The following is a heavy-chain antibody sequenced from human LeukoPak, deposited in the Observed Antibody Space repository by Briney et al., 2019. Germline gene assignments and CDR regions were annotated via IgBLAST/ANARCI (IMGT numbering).Heavy chain of an antibody. V-gene: IGHV1-24*01. J-gene: IGHJ5*02. Sequence: ASVKVSCKASGYTFTSYDINWVRQAPGKGLEWMGGFDPEDGETIYAQKFQGRVTMTEDTSTDTAYMELSSLRSEDTAVYYCAHAPSGWFDPWGQGTLVTVSS. D-gene: IGHD6-25*01. CDR2: FDPEDGET. CDR3: AHAPSGWFDP. CDR1: GYTFTSYD.